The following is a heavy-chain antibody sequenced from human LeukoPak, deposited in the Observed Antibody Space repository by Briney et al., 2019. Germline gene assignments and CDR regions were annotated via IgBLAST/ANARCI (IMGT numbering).Heavy chain of an antibody. CDR2: FIPIFGGA. CDR3: ARHLRRGGDFDY. D-gene: IGHD2-15*01. Sequence: SVKVSCKASGGTFSSYAISWVRQAPGQGLEWMGGFIPIFGGAKYAQKFQGRLTTTTDDSTSTTYMELSSLTSEDTAVYYCARHLRRGGDFDYWGQGTLVTVSS. J-gene: IGHJ4*02. V-gene: IGHV1-69*05. CDR1: GGTFSSYA.